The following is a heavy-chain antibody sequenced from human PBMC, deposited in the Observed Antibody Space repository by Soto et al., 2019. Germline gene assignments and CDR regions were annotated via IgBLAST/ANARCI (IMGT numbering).Heavy chain of an antibody. CDR1: GFTFSDYY. J-gene: IGHJ4*02. Sequence: PGGSLRLSCAGSGFTFSDYYMSWIRQAPGKGLEWVSYISSSGNIIYYADSVKGRFTVSRDNAKNSVYLEMNSLSAEDTAVYYCARESEDLTSNFDYWGQGTLVTVSS. CDR2: ISSSGNII. V-gene: IGHV3-11*04. CDR3: ARESEDLTSNFDY.